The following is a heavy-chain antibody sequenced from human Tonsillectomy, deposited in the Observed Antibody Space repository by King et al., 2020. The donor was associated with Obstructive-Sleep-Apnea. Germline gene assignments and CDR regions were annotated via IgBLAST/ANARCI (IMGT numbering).Heavy chain of an antibody. D-gene: IGHD5-24*01. CDR2: ISAYNGNT. V-gene: IGHV1-18*01. J-gene: IGHJ6*02. Sequence: VQLVQSGAEVKKPGASVKVSCKASGYTFTNYGITWVRQAPGQGPEGMGWISAYNGNTNYSQKLQGRVTMTTDTSTSTAYMELRSLRSDETAVYYCARVGGGYNLDFYYGMDVWGQGTTVTVSS. CDR1: GYTFTNYG. CDR3: ARVGGGYNLDFYYGMDV.